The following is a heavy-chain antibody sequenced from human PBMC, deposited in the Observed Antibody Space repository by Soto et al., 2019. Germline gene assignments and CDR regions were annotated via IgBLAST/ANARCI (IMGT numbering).Heavy chain of an antibody. CDR2: SSSNGGPT. D-gene: IGHD1-26*01. Sequence: HPGGSLRLSCSVSGFTFSSYAMHWVRQAPGKGLEYVSSSSSNGGPTYYVDSVKGRFTISRDNSKNTLYLQMSSLRPEDTAVYYCVKDRWVDFWGQGTLVTVSS. CDR1: GFTFSSYA. J-gene: IGHJ4*02. CDR3: VKDRWVDF. V-gene: IGHV3-64D*06.